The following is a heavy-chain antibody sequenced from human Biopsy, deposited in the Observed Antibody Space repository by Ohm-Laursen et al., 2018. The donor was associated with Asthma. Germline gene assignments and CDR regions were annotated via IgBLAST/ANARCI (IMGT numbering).Heavy chain of an antibody. J-gene: IGHJ6*02. D-gene: IGHD6-13*01. Sequence: SDTLSLTCTVSGDSITSGGCCWNWIRQPPGKGLESIGHVYYSGSTNYNPSLKSRVTISIDASKNQFSLKLTSVTAADTAVYYCVRGSSSWHHGPFHYYYGLDVWGPGTTVTVSS. CDR3: VRGSSSWHHGPFHYYYGLDV. CDR2: VYYSGST. CDR1: GDSITSGGCC. V-gene: IGHV4-61*08.